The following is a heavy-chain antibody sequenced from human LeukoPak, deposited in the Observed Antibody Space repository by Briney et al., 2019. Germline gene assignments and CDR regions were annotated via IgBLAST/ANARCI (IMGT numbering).Heavy chain of an antibody. CDR3: VRGRDVLLWFGELSSPSGAFDI. CDR2: MNPNSGNT. Sequence: ASVKVSCKASGYTFTSYDINWVRRATGQGLEWKGWMNPNSGNTGYAQKFQGRVTMTRNTSISTAYMEVSSLKSEDTAVYYCVRGRDVLLWFGELSSPSGAFDIWGQGTMVTVSS. D-gene: IGHD3-10*01. CDR1: GYTFTSYD. V-gene: IGHV1-8*01. J-gene: IGHJ3*02.